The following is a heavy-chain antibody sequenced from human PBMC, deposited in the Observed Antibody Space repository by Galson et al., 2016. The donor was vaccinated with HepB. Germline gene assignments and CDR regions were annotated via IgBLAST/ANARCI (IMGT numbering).Heavy chain of an antibody. CDR1: GFTFSSCG. CDR2: IWYDGSNE. D-gene: IGHD3-10*01. J-gene: IGHJ4*02. CDR3: ASLGSLGSFSRGLY. Sequence: SLRLSCAASGFTFSSCGMHWVRQAPGKGLEWVAVIWYDGSNEYYADSVKGRFTISRDNSKNTLYLQMNSLRAEDTAVYYCASLGSLGSFSRGLYWGEGILVTVSS. V-gene: IGHV3-33*01.